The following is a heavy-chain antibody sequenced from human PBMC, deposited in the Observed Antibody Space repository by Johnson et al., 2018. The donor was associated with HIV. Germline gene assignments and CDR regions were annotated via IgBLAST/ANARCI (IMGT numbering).Heavy chain of an antibody. D-gene: IGHD4-11*01. V-gene: IGHV3-30*19. CDR1: GFTFSSYG. CDR2: IWYDGSNK. J-gene: IGHJ3*02. Sequence: VQLVESGGGVVQPGRSLRLSCSASGFTFSSYGMPWVRQAPGTGLAWVAVIWYDGSNKYYADSVEDRFTISRYNSKNTLYLQMNSLGPGDTAVYYCARAIAPYTYYLEGDALDIWGQGTVVTVSS. CDR3: ARAIAPYTYYLEGDALDI.